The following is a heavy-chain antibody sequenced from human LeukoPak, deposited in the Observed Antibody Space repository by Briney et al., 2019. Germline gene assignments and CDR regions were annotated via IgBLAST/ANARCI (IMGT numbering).Heavy chain of an antibody. D-gene: IGHD2-15*01. CDR3: AKYRTGSSYSGVDY. J-gene: IGHJ4*02. Sequence: GGSLRLSCVASGFTFSSSWMSWVRQAPGKGLEWVSSFSGTANNTYYADSVKGRFTISRDNSKNTVSLQMNSLRAEDTALYYCAKYRTGSSYSGVDYWGQGTLVTVSS. CDR1: GFTFSSSW. CDR2: FSGTANNT. V-gene: IGHV3-23*01.